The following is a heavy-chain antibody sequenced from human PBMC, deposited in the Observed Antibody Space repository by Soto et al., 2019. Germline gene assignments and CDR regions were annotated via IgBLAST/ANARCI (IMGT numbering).Heavy chain of an antibody. Sequence: QVQLVQSGAEVKKPGASVKVCCRASGYTFTSYGISWGRQDPGQGPEGMGWISAYNGNTNYAQKLPGRVTMTTDTSTSKAYMELRSLRSADTAVYYCARVRRITGNTSWFDPWGHGTLVTVSS. CDR1: GYTFTSYG. CDR3: ARVRRITGNTSWFDP. D-gene: IGHD1-7*01. V-gene: IGHV1-18*01. J-gene: IGHJ5*02. CDR2: ISAYNGNT.